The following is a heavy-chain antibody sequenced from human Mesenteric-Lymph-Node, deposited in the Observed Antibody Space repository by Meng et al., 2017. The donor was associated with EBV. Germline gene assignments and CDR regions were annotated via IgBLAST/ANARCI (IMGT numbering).Heavy chain of an antibody. CDR1: GFTFNTYS. Sequence: EXQLVEXXXGLVQPGXSLRLSXAASGFTFNTYSMAWVRQAPGKGLEWVSGISRTGGSTYYADSVKGRFTISRDNSKNTLYLQMNSLRGEDTAIYYCAKEYRDWSDVRFDHWGQGTLVTVSS. V-gene: IGHV3-23*04. CDR3: AKEYRDWSDVRFDH. D-gene: IGHD1-1*01. J-gene: IGHJ4*02. CDR2: ISRTGGST.